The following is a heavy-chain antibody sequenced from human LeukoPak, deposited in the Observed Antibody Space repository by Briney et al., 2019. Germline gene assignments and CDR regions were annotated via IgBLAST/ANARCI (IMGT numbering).Heavy chain of an antibody. CDR1: GFTFSSYA. Sequence: GGSLRLSCAASGFTFSSYAMSWVRQAPGEGLEWVSAISGSGGSTYYADSVKGRFTISRDNSKNTLYLQMNSLRAEDTAVYYCAKGKWFGELSDYWGQGTLVTVSS. CDR2: ISGSGGST. J-gene: IGHJ4*02. V-gene: IGHV3-23*01. D-gene: IGHD3-10*01. CDR3: AKGKWFGELSDY.